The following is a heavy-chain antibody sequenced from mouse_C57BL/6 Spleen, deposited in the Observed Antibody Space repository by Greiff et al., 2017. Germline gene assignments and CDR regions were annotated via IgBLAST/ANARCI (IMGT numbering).Heavy chain of an antibody. CDR1: GYSFTDYN. V-gene: IGHV1-39*01. J-gene: IGHJ3*01. Sequence: EVQLQQSGPELVKPGASVKISCKASGYSFTDYNMNWVKQSHGKSLEWIGVINPNYGTTSYNKKFKGKATLTVDHSSSTAYMQLNCLTSEDSAAYYCIYYGNYGGFAYWGQGTLVTVSA. CDR3: IYYGNYGGFAY. D-gene: IGHD2-1*01. CDR2: INPNYGTT.